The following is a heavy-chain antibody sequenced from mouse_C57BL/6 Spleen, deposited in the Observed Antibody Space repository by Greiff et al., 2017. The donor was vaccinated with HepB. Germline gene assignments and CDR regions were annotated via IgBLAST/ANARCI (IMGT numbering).Heavy chain of an antibody. V-gene: IGHV1-54*01. J-gene: IGHJ4*01. CDR2: INPGSGGS. CDR3: ARSYYYCSSLYAMDY. Sequence: LVESGAELVRPGTSVKVSCKASGYAFTNYLIEWVKQRPGQGLEWIGVINPGSGGSNYNEKFKGKATLTADKSSSTAYMQLSSLTSEDSAGYFCARSYYYCSSLYAMDYWGQGTSVTVSS. D-gene: IGHD1-1*01. CDR1: GYAFTNYL.